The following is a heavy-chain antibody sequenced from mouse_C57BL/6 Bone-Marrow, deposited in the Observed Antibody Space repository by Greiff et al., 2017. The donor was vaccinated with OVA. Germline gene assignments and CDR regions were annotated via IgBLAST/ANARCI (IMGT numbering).Heavy chain of an antibody. CDR1: GYSFTDYN. V-gene: IGHV1S135*01. Sequence: VQLQQSGPELVQPGASVKVSCKASGYSFTDYNMYWVKQSHGKSLEWIGYLDPYSGGTSYNKKFRGKTTFTVDKSSSTAFIHLTSLTSEDSAVYDCARDDDYDWFAYWGRGTLVTVSA. CDR3: ARDDDYDWFAY. D-gene: IGHD2-4*01. J-gene: IGHJ3*01. CDR2: LDPYSGGT.